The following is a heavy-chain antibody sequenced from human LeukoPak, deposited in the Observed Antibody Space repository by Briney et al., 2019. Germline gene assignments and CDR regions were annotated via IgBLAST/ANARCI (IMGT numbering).Heavy chain of an antibody. V-gene: IGHV1-69*04. D-gene: IGHD6-13*01. CDR1: GGTFSSYA. CDR3: AKVESSSWYPELRFDY. CDR2: IIPILGIA. J-gene: IGHJ4*02. Sequence: SVKVSCKASGGTFSSYAISWVRQAPGQGLEWMGRIIPILGIANYAQKFQGRVTITADKSTSTAYMELSSLRAEDTAVYYCAKVESSSWYPELRFDYWGQGTLVTVSS.